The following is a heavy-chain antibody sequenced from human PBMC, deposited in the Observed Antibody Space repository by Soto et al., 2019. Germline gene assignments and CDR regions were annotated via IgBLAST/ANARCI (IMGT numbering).Heavy chain of an antibody. CDR1: GFTFSSYA. D-gene: IGHD2-2*01. CDR3: AREAGNIVVVPAAPGDYYYYMDV. CDR2: ISGSGGST. V-gene: IGHV3-23*01. Sequence: GGSLRLSCAASGFTFSSYAMSWVRQAPGKGLEWVSAISGSGGSTYYADSVKGRFTISRDNSKNTLYLQMNSLRAEDTAVYYCAREAGNIVVVPAAPGDYYYYMDVWGKGTTVTVSS. J-gene: IGHJ6*03.